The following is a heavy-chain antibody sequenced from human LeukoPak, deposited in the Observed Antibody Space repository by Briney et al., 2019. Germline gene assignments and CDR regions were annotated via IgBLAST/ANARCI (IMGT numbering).Heavy chain of an antibody. V-gene: IGHV4-4*07. D-gene: IGHD2-2*01. CDR1: GGSISSYY. CDR3: AREIVVVPAAIGGHNWFDP. J-gene: IGHJ5*02. CDR2: IYTSGST. Sequence: SETLSLTXTVSGGSISSYYWSWIRQPAGKGLEWIGRIYTSGSTNYNPSLKSRVTMSVDTSKNQFSLKLSSVTAADTAVYYCAREIVVVPAAIGGHNWFDPWGQGTLVTVSS.